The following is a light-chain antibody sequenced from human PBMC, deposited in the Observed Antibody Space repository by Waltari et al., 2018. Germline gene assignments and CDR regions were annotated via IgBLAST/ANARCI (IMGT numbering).Light chain of an antibody. V-gene: IGLV2-23*01. CDR3: SLYSTTTDM. CDR2: EGF. CDR1: SSDVGNYKL. J-gene: IGLJ3*02. Sequence: QSALTQPASVSGSPGQSITISCTGPSSDVGNYKLLSLYQQHPGKPPKLIIYEGFKRPSGVSDRFSGSQSANTASLTISGLQAEDEADYYCSLYSTTTDMFGGGTKVSVL.